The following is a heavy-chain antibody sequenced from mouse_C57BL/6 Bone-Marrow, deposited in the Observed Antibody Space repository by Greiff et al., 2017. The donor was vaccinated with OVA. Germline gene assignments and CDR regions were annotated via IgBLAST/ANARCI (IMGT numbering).Heavy chain of an antibody. CDR2: IHPADSDT. CDR1: GYTFTSYW. D-gene: IGHD1-1*01. V-gene: IGHV1-74*01. CDR3: AIDYYGSSFYYYAMDY. Sequence: VQLQQSGAELVKPGASVKVSCKASGYTFTSYWMHWVKQRPGQGLEWIGRIHPADSDTNYNQKFKGKAKLTVDNSYSTAYMQLSSMTSEDSAVYYCAIDYYGSSFYYYAMDYWGQGTSVTVSS. J-gene: IGHJ4*01.